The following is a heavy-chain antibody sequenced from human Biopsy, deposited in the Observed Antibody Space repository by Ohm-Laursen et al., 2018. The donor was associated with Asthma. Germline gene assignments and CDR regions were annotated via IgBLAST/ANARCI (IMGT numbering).Heavy chain of an antibody. V-gene: IGHV1-69*13. CDR3: ARKAGPCISRTCYSLDF. J-gene: IGHJ4*02. D-gene: IGHD2-2*01. CDR1: GGTFNTYV. CDR2: INSVFGTT. Sequence: VKISCKPLGGTFNTYVIGWVRQAPGQGLEWMSGINSVFGTTTYPQKFQDRVTITADDSTSTVYMELSSLRSEDTAVYYCARKAGPCISRTCYSLDFWGQGTLVTVSS.